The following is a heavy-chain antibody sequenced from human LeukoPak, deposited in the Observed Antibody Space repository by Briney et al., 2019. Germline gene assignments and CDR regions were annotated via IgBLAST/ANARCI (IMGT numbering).Heavy chain of an antibody. V-gene: IGHV4-31*03. CDR1: GGSISSGGSY. CDR2: IYHTATT. D-gene: IGHD4-11*01. J-gene: IGHJ5*02. Sequence: SQTLSLTCTVSGGSISSGGSYWTWSRQHPGKGLEWIGFIYHTATTHYNPSLKSRITISVDTSDNQFSLRLSSVTAADTAVYYCARGDYSNYMFDPWGQGTLVTVSS. CDR3: ARGDYSNYMFDP.